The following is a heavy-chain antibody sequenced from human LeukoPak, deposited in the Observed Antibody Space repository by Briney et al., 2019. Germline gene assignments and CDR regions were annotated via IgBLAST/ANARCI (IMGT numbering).Heavy chain of an antibody. CDR2: FDPEDGET. J-gene: IGHJ4*02. CDR3: AKDLRDGGNPPVYCDC. D-gene: IGHD4-23*01. V-gene: IGHV1-24*01. CDR1: GYTLTELS. Sequence: ASVKVSCKVSGYTLTELSMHWVRQAPGKGLEWMGGFDPEDGETIYAQKFQGRVTMTEDTSTDTAYMELSSLRSEGTAVYYCAKDLRDGGNPPVYCDCWGQGTLVTVSS.